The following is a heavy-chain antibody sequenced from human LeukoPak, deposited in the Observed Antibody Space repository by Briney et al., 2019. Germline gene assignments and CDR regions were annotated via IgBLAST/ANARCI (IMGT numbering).Heavy chain of an antibody. CDR1: GFTFRSYA. Sequence: GGSLRLSCAPSGFTFRSYAMSWVPQAPGKGLEWVSAINSDGSTYYPDSVKGRFTMSRDNSKNMVHLQMNSVRAEDTAVYYCAKDVGYCGGDCYSGFDYWGQGTLVTVSS. J-gene: IGHJ4*02. CDR2: INSDGST. D-gene: IGHD2-21*02. V-gene: IGHV3-23*01. CDR3: AKDVGYCGGDCYSGFDY.